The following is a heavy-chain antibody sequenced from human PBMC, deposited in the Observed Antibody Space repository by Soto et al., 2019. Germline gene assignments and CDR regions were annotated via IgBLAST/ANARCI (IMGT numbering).Heavy chain of an antibody. CDR1: GYSISSGYY. V-gene: IGHV4-38-2*01. Sequence: KSSETLSLTCAVSGYSISSGYYWGWIRQPPGKGLEWIGSIYHSGSTYYNPSLKSRVTISVDTSKNQFSLKLSSVTAADTAVYYCARGDYGGPLGWDYWGQGTLVTVSS. CDR2: IYHSGST. CDR3: ARGDYGGPLGWDY. J-gene: IGHJ4*02. D-gene: IGHD4-17*01.